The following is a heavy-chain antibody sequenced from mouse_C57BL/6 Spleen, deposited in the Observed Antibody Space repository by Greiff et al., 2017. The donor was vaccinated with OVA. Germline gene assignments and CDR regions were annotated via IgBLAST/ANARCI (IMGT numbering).Heavy chain of an antibody. CDR1: GFTFSSYG. J-gene: IGHJ2*01. CDR3: ARQNGSSYYFDY. CDR2: ISSGGSYT. V-gene: IGHV5-6*01. D-gene: IGHD1-1*01. Sequence: EVQGVESGGDLVKPGGSLKLSCAASGFTFSSYGMSWVRQTPDKRLEWVATISSGGSYTYYPDSVKGRFTISRDNAKNTLYMQMSSLKSEDTAVYYCARQNGSSYYFDYWGQGTTLTVSS.